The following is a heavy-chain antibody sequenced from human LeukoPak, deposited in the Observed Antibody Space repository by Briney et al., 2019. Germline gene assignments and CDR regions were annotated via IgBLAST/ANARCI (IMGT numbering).Heavy chain of an antibody. D-gene: IGHD3-22*01. Sequence: SETLSLTCTIAGHSISSDYYWGWIRQPPGMGLECIGSIYHSGTTYYNPSLKSRLTISVDTSKNQFSLKVRSVTAADTAVYYCARVMNYYDRDGYPPPAAADYWGQGTLVTVSS. V-gene: IGHV4-38-2*02. CDR3: ARVMNYYDRDGYPPPAAADY. J-gene: IGHJ4*02. CDR1: GHSISSDYY. CDR2: IYHSGTT.